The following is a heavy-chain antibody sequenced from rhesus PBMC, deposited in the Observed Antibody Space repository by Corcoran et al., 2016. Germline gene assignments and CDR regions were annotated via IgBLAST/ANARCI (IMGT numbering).Heavy chain of an antibody. Sequence: EVQLVETGGGLVQPGGSLKLSCAASGFTFSSYGMSWVRQAPGKGLEWVSSINSVGGSTYYADSVKGRCTISRDNSKNTLSLQMNSLRAEDTAVYYCAKGDFWTGYYTGKGPYFDYWGQGVLVTVSS. CDR2: INSVGGST. J-gene: IGHJ4*01. CDR1: GFTFSSYG. V-gene: IGHV3S5*01. D-gene: IGHD3-3*01. CDR3: AKGDFWTGYYTGKGPYFDY.